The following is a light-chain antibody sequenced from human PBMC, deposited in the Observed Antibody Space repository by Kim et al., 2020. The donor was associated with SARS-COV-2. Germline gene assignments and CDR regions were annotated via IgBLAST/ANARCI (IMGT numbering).Light chain of an antibody. J-gene: IGLJ2*01. CDR1: ASNIGAGYD. V-gene: IGLV1-40*01. CDR2: GIS. Sequence: VTSVSTGRASNIGAGYDVHWHKQLQGKAPKPLIYGISNRPSGVPDRFAGSKAGTSASRAITGLQAEDEADYYCQSYDSSLSGHVVFGGGTQLTVL. CDR3: QSYDSSLSGHVV.